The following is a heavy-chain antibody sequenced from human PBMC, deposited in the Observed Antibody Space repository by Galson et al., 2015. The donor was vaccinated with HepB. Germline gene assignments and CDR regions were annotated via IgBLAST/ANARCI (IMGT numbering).Heavy chain of an antibody. Sequence: CAISGDSVSSNSAAWNWIRQSPSRGLEWLGRTYYRSKWYNDYAVSVKSRITINPDTSKNQFSLQLNSVTPEDTAVYYCARGRGDYGDYYYYGMDVWGQGTTVTVSS. J-gene: IGHJ6*02. CDR1: GDSVSSNSAA. D-gene: IGHD4-17*01. CDR3: ARGRGDYGDYYYYGMDV. CDR2: TYYRSKWYN. V-gene: IGHV6-1*01.